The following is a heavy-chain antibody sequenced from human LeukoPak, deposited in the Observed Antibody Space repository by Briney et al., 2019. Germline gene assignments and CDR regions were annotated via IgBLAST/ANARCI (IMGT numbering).Heavy chain of an antibody. J-gene: IGHJ5*02. V-gene: IGHV3-23*01. D-gene: IGHD2-8*02. Sequence: PGGSLRLSCVASGFPFSSYWMTWVRQAPGKGLEWVSAISADAVDTFYAPSVKGRFTISRDNSKNTMYLQINSLRAEDTAIYYCAKDVWWSVSWGQGTLVTVSS. CDR1: GFPFSSYW. CDR3: AKDVWWSVS. CDR2: ISADAVDT.